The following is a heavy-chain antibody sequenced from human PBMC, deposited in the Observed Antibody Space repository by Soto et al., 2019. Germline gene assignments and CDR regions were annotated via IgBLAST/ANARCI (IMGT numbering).Heavy chain of an antibody. CDR3: ARDPFGYLWGGFYHWHFDL. J-gene: IGHJ2*01. V-gene: IGHV1-18*01. Sequence: QVQLVQSGSEVKKPGASVNVSCTASGYKFYTYGISWVRQAHGQGLEWMGWINPYNGNTRYAQKFQGRVTVTTDTSTSTGYMELQSLRSADTAVYYCARDPFGYLWGGFYHWHFDLWGRGSLVTVSS. CDR2: INPYNGNT. D-gene: IGHD3-3*01. CDR1: GYKFYTYG.